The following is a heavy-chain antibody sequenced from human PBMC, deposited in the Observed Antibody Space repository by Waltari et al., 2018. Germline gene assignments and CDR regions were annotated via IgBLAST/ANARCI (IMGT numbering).Heavy chain of an antibody. CDR2: IKQDGSDI. V-gene: IGHV3-7*01. Sequence: EVQLVESGGGLVQPGWSLSLSCLVSGFTFSASWMSWARQAPGKGLELVANIKQDGSDIYYADSVKGRFTISRDNAKNSLYLQMNSLRAEDTAVYYCARDVGNVGGNCWGQGTLVTVSS. CDR3: ARDVGNVGGNC. J-gene: IGHJ4*02. D-gene: IGHD3-10*01. CDR1: GFTFSASW.